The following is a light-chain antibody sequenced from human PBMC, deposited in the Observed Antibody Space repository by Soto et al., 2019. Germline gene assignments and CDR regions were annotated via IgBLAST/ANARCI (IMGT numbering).Light chain of an antibody. CDR2: AAS. V-gene: IGKV1-27*01. J-gene: IGKJ3*01. Sequence: DIQMTQSPSSLSATVGDRVTITCRASQDISNYLAWHHQKPGKVPKRLIYAASTLQPGVPSRFSGSGSGTDFTLTISSLQPEDVATYYCQKYNGAPPETFGPGTKVAIK. CDR1: QDISNY. CDR3: QKYNGAPPET.